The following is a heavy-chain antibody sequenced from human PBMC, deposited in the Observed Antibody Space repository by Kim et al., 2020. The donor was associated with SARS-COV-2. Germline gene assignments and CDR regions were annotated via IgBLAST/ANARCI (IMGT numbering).Heavy chain of an antibody. Sequence: SETLSLTCTVSGGSISSGGYYWSWIRQHPGKGLEWIGYIYYSGSTYYNPSLKSRVTISVDTSKNQFSLKLSSVTAADTAVYYCARVNSYGGYVDYWGQGTLVTVSS. CDR3: ARVNSYGGYVDY. V-gene: IGHV4-31*03. D-gene: IGHD2-15*01. CDR1: GGSISSGGYY. CDR2: IYYSGST. J-gene: IGHJ4*02.